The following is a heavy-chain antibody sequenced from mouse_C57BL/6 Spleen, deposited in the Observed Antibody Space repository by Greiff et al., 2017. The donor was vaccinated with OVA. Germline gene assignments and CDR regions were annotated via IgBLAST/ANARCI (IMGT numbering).Heavy chain of an antibody. D-gene: IGHD1-1*01. CDR1: GFTFSDYG. J-gene: IGHJ1*03. Sequence: EVQVVESGGGLVKPGGSLKLSCAASGFTFSDYGMHWVRQAPEKGLEWVAYISSGSSTIYYADTVKGRFTISRDNAKNTLFLQMTSLRSEDTAMYYCAKGGSYYGSSHWYFDVWGTGTTVTVSS. CDR3: AKGGSYYGSSHWYFDV. CDR2: ISSGSSTI. V-gene: IGHV5-17*01.